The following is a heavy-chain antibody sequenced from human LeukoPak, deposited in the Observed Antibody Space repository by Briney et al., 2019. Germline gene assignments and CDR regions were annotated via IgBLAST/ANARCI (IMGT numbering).Heavy chain of an antibody. J-gene: IGHJ4*02. CDR3: AKIMTRARVRGVPPSDY. D-gene: IGHD3-10*01. V-gene: IGHV3-23*01. CDR2: IIGSGATT. Sequence: PGRSLRLACAASGLTFSSYAMTCVRRPPGEGLEWVSTIIGSGATTYYPDSVKGRSTNSRDNSKSRLYLQMSRLRAEDSAGCYCAKIMTRARVRGVPPSDYWGQGTLVTVSS. CDR1: GLTFSSYA.